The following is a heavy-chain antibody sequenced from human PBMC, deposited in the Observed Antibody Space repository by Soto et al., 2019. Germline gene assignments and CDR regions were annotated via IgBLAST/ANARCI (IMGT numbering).Heavy chain of an antibody. Sequence: PGGSLRLSCTASGFTFSSYAMNWVRPASGKGLEWVSGISGSGRITKYADSVKGRFIISRDNFKNTLFLQMNSLRAEDTAVYYCAKDVHYDIVTGIEYFHHWAQGTLVTV. CDR1: GFTFSSYA. CDR3: AKDVHYDIVTGIEYFHH. CDR2: ISGSGRIT. D-gene: IGHD3-9*01. V-gene: IGHV3-23*01. J-gene: IGHJ1*01.